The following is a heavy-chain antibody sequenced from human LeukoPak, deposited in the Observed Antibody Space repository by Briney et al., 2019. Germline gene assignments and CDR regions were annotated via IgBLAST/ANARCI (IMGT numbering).Heavy chain of an antibody. CDR1: GFTFSSYA. J-gene: IGHJ4*02. Sequence: GGSLRLSCAASGFTFSSYAMSWVREAPGKGLEWVSAIIGSGGSTYYADSVKGRFTISRDNSKNTLYLQMNSLRAEDTAVYYCAKDPLGCSSTSCLRTVYYFDYWGQGTLVTVSS. CDR2: IIGSGGST. V-gene: IGHV3-23*01. CDR3: AKDPLGCSSTSCLRTVYYFDY. D-gene: IGHD2-2*01.